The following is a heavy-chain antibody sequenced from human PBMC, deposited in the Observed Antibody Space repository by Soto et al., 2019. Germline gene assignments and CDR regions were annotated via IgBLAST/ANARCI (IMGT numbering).Heavy chain of an antibody. V-gene: IGHV4-59*08. J-gene: IGHJ6*02. CDR3: ARQGFGPLHGLVDV. CDR1: GGSINSYY. CDR2: VHHSWGS. D-gene: IGHD3-10*01. Sequence: QVQLQESGPGLVKPSETLSLSCTVSGGSINSYYWSWIRQSPGKRMEWIGYVHHSWGSSYNPSLQSRGAISLDTSKSQFSLQVTSVTATDTAVYYCARQGFGPLHGLVDVWGQGTTVTVSS.